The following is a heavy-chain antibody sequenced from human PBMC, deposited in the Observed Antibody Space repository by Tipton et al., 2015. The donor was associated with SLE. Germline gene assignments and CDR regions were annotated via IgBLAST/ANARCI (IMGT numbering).Heavy chain of an antibody. Sequence: TLSLTCAVYGGSFSGYYWSWIRQPPGKGLEWIGEIKHSGSTNYNPSLKSRVTISVDTSKNQFSLKLSSVTAADTAVYYCARQSYPGLVVYAHNWFDPWGQGTLVTVSS. V-gene: IGHV4-34*01. J-gene: IGHJ5*02. CDR1: GGSFSGYY. D-gene: IGHD2-8*02. CDR2: IKHSGST. CDR3: ARQSYPGLVVYAHNWFDP.